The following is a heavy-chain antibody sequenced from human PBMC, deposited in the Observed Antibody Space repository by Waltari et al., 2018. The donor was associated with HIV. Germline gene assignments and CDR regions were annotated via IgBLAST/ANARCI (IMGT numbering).Heavy chain of an antibody. CDR3: ARDPRSSGYYGMDV. CDR2: IYSGRSR. CDR1: GLTVSSNY. J-gene: IGHJ6*02. D-gene: IGHD1-26*01. Sequence: EVPLVESGGGLIEPGGSLRLSCSALGLTVSSNYMSWVRQAPGKGLEWVSVIYSGRSRYYADSVKGRFTISRDNSKNTLSLHMNSLGPEDTAVYYCARDPRSSGYYGMDVWGQGTTVTVSS. V-gene: IGHV3-53*01.